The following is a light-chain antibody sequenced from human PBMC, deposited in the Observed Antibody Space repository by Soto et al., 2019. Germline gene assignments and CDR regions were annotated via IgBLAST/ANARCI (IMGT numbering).Light chain of an antibody. CDR1: NSNIGDNT. Sequence: QSVLTQPPSASGTPGQRITFSCSGSNSNIGDNTVNWFQQLPGMAPRLLISTNNQRPSGVPDRFTASKSGTSGSLAISGLQSEDEADYYCASWDDKLNGVVFGGGTKVTVL. V-gene: IGLV1-44*01. CDR2: TNN. J-gene: IGLJ2*01. CDR3: ASWDDKLNGVV.